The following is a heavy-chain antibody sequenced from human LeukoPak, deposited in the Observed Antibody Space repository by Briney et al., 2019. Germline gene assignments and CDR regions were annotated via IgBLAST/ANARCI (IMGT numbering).Heavy chain of an antibody. V-gene: IGHV4-59*08. J-gene: IGHJ5*02. Sequence: PSETLSLTCTVSGGSISSYYWSWIRQPPGKGLEWIGYIYYSGSTNYNPSLKSRVTISVDTSKNQFSQKLSSVTAADTAVYYCARPAYYGSGTETWGQGTLVTVSS. CDR3: ARPAYYGSGTET. D-gene: IGHD3-10*01. CDR1: GGSISSYY. CDR2: IYYSGST.